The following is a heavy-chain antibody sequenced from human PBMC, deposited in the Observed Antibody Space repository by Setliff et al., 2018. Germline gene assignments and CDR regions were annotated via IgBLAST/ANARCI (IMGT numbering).Heavy chain of an antibody. J-gene: IGHJ5*02. V-gene: IGHV4-4*07. Sequence: SETLSLTCTVSGASISSYYWIWIRQPAGKALEWLGHIFARGSMNYNPSLRSRITISQDRSENQFSLTLSSVTAADTAVYFCARVLVLGYNWFDPWGQGTQVTVSS. CDR3: ARVLVLGYNWFDP. CDR1: GASISSYY. D-gene: IGHD3-10*01. CDR2: IFARGSM.